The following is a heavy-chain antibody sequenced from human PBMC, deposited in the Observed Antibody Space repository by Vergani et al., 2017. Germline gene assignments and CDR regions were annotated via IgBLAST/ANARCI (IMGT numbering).Heavy chain of an antibody. V-gene: IGHV3-23*01. CDR1: GFTFSSYA. Sequence: EVQLLESGGGLVQPGGSLRLSCAASGFTFSSYAMSWVRQAPGKGLEWVSAISGSGGGTYYADSVKGRFTISRDNSKNTLYLQMNSLRAEDTAVYYCAKEGGYSYNLEIDYWGQGTLVTVSP. CDR3: AKEGGYSYNLEIDY. D-gene: IGHD5-18*01. J-gene: IGHJ4*02. CDR2: ISGSGGGT.